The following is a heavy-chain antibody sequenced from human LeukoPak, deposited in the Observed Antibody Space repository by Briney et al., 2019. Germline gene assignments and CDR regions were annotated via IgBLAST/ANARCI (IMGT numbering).Heavy chain of an antibody. CDR2: ISGSGGST. CDR1: GFTFSSYA. D-gene: IGHD6-19*01. J-gene: IGHJ4*02. CDR3: ARISIAVAGSDY. V-gene: IGHV3-23*01. Sequence: GGSLRLSCAASGFTFSSYAMSWVRQAPGKGLEWVSAISGSGGSTYYADSVKGRFTISRDNAKNSLYLQMNSLRAEDTAVYYCARISIAVAGSDYWGQGTLVTVSS.